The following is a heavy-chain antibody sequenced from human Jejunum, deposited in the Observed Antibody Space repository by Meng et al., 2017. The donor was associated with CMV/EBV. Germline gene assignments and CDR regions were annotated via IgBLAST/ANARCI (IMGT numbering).Heavy chain of an antibody. CDR1: GAAVKGYY. V-gene: IGHV4-59*02. Sequence: FSGAAVKGYYWRWIRPPPGKGLEWIGNIYYNGATNYNPSLKSRVIILIDTSKNQFSLKVGSVTAADTAVYYCARGNRATGGNFDYWGQGTLVTVSS. CDR2: IYYNGAT. D-gene: IGHD2-8*02. CDR3: ARGNRATGGNFDY. J-gene: IGHJ4*02.